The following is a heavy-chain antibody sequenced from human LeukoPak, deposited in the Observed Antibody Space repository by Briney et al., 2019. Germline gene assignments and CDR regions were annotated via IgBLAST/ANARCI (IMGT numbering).Heavy chain of an antibody. CDR3: ARVEGDYVWGSYRYPPTSRYYMDV. J-gene: IGHJ6*03. CDR2: INPNSGGT. V-gene: IGHV1-2*02. D-gene: IGHD3-16*02. CDR1: GYTFTGYY. Sequence: ASVKVSCKASGYTFTGYYMHWVRQAPGQGLEWMGWINPNSGGTNYAQKFQGRVTITRDTSISTAYMELSRLRSDDTAVYYCARVEGDYVWGSYRYPPTSRYYMDVWGKGTTVTVSS.